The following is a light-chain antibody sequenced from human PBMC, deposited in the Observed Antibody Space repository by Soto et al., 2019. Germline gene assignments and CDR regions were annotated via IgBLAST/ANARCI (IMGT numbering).Light chain of an antibody. CDR2: SND. J-gene: IGLJ2*01. V-gene: IGLV1-44*01. CDR3: ATWDDSLNGVV. CDR1: SSNIGTNT. Sequence: QSVLTQPPSASGTPGQRVSISCSGGSSNIGTNTVNWYQHLPGTAPKLLIFSNDERPSGVPDRFSGSKSGTSASLAISGLQSDDEADYYCATWDDSLNGVVLGGGTKLTVL.